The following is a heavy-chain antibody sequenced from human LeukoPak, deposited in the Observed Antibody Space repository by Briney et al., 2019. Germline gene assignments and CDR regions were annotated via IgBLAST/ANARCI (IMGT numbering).Heavy chain of an antibody. CDR2: IYTSGST. J-gene: IGHJ5*02. V-gene: IGHV4-61*02. D-gene: IGHD2-2*01. Sequence: PSETLSLTCAVSGYSISSGYYWSWIRQPAGKGLEWIGRIYTSGSTNYNPSLKSRVTISVDTSKNQFSLKLSSVTAADTAVYYCARDIYPYCSSTSCYDGWFDPWGQGTLVTVSS. CDR1: GYSISSGYY. CDR3: ARDIYPYCSSTSCYDGWFDP.